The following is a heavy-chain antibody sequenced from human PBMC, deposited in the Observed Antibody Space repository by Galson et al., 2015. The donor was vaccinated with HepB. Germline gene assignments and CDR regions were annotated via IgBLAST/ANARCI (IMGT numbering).Heavy chain of an antibody. V-gene: IGHV3-48*01. Sequence: SLRLSCAASGFTFNTYSMNWVRQAPGKGLEWVSYIDSDGTTIYYADSVKGRFTISRDNANNSLYLQMNSLRAEDTAVYYCATPFDYWGQGTLVTVSS. CDR1: GFTFNTYS. CDR2: IDSDGTTI. CDR3: ATPFDY. J-gene: IGHJ4*02.